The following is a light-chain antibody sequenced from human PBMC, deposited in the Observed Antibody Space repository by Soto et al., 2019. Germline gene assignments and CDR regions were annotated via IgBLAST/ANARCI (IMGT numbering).Light chain of an antibody. CDR3: HHYGRSWT. V-gene: IGKV3-20*01. CDR1: QSITYIY. Sequence: EVVLTQSPGTLSLFPGERATLSCRASQSITYIYLAWFQQKPGQPPRPLIYDISNRATGIPDRFSGSGSGTDFTLTISRLAPEDFAVYYCHHYGRSWTFGQGTKVEIK. CDR2: DIS. J-gene: IGKJ1*01.